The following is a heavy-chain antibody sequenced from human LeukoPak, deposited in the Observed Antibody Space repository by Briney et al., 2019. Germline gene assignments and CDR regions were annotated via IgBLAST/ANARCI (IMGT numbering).Heavy chain of an antibody. CDR3: AREIVSAVACNFDY. V-gene: IGHV3-48*03. J-gene: IGHJ4*02. CDR2: ISCSGSTR. CDR1: GFTFSSYA. D-gene: IGHD6-19*01. Sequence: GGSLRPSWAASGFTFSSYAMNWVRQAPGKGLEWVSYISCSGSTRTYADSVKGWFTISRDNAKNSLYLEMNSLRAEDTAVYYCAREIVSAVACNFDYWGQGTLVTASS.